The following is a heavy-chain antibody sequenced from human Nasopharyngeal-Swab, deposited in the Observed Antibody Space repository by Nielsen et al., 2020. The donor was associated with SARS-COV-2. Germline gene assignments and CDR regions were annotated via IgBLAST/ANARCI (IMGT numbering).Heavy chain of an antibody. J-gene: IGHJ1*01. V-gene: IGHV3-23*01. CDR2: ISGSGGST. CDR1: GFTFSSYA. Sequence: GESLKISCAASGFTFSSYAMSWVRQAPGEGLEWVSGISGSGGSTYYADSVKGRFTISRVNSKFTLYLQMNSLRAEDTAVYYCAKDPGGYSSSWYFQHWGQGTLVTVSS. CDR3: AKDPGGYSSSWYFQH. D-gene: IGHD6-13*01.